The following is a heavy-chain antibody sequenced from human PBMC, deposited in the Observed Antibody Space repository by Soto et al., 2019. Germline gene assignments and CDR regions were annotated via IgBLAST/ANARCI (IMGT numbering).Heavy chain of an antibody. CDR2: ISNDGGIE. V-gene: IGHV3-30-3*01. CDR1: GFTLSDFA. CDR3: ARAVPGMDV. J-gene: IGHJ6*02. Sequence: QVQLVQSGGGVVQPGRSLRLSCAASGFTLSDFAMHWVRQAPGKGLEWVALISNDGGIEHYGDSVRGRFTISRDNSKHMLYLQMTSLRVEATAVYYGARAVPGMDVWGQGTTVTVSS.